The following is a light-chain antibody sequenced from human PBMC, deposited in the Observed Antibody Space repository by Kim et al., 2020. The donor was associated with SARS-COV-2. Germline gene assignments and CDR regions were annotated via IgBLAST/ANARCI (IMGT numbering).Light chain of an antibody. CDR3: QQYSNWPRT. CDR1: QSVSSN. CDR2: GAS. V-gene: IGKV3-15*01. J-gene: IGKJ1*01. Sequence: EIVMTQSPATLSVSPGERATLSCRASQSVSSNLAWYQQKPGQGPRLLIYGASTRATGIPARFSGSGSETEFTLTISSLQSEDFAVYYCQQYSNWPRTFGQGTKVDIK.